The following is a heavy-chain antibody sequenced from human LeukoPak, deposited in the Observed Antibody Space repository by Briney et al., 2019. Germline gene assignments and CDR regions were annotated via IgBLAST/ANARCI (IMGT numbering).Heavy chain of an antibody. CDR3: ARGSSWYRY. CDR2: ISYDGSNK. V-gene: IGHV3-30*03. J-gene: IGHJ4*02. D-gene: IGHD6-13*01. Sequence: GRSLRLSCAASAFTFSSYGMHWVRQAPGKGLEWVAVISYDGSNKYYADSVKGRFTISRDNSKNTLYLQMNSLRAEDTAVYYCARGSSWYRYWGQGTLVTVSS. CDR1: AFTFSSYG.